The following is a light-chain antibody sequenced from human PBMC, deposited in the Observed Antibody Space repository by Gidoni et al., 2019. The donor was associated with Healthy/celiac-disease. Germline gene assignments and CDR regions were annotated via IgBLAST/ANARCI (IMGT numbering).Light chain of an antibody. CDR3: QQSYSTPYT. CDR1: QSISSY. V-gene: IGKV1-39*01. J-gene: IGKJ2*01. CDR2: AAS. Sequence: DNKMTQSASSLSASVGDRVTITCRASQSISSYLNWYQQKPGNAPKLLIYAASSLQSGVPSRFSGSGSGTDFTLTISSLQPEDFATYYCQQSYSTPYTFGQGTKLEIK.